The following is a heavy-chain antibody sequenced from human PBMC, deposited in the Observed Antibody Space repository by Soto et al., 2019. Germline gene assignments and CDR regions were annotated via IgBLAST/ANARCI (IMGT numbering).Heavy chain of an antibody. CDR1: GFTFSSYA. J-gene: IGHJ6*02. D-gene: IGHD5-18*01. V-gene: IGHV3-23*01. CDR3: ATQDTAMGKYYYYGMDV. Sequence: GGSLRLSCAAPGFTFSSYAMSWVRQAPGKGLEWVSAMSGSGDSTYYTDSVKGRFTISRDNSKNTLYLQMNSLRAEDTAVYYCATQDTAMGKYYYYGMDVWGQGTTVTVSS. CDR2: MSGSGDST.